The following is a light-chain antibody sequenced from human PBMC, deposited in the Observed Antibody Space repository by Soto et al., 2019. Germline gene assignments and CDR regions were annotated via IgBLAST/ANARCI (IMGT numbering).Light chain of an antibody. Sequence: EIGLTQSPGTLSLSPGERATLSCRASQTISNSYSAWYQQKPGQAPRLLIYGASTRATGIPERFSGSGSGTDFTLTISRLEPGDFAVYYCQVYGDSSPTFGQGTKVEIK. V-gene: IGKV3-20*01. J-gene: IGKJ1*01. CDR2: GAS. CDR1: QTISNSY. CDR3: QVYGDSSPT.